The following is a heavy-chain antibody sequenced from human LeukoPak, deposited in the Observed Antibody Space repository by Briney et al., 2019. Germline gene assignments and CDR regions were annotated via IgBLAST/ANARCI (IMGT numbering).Heavy chain of an antibody. J-gene: IGHJ4*02. D-gene: IGHD3-22*01. Sequence: GGSLRLSCAASGFTVSSNYMGWVRQAPGKGLEWVSVIYSGGSTYYADSVKGRFTISRDNSKNTLYLQMNSLRAEDTAVYYCARGYYYDSSGYYPYFDYWGQGTLVTVSS. V-gene: IGHV3-53*01. CDR3: ARGYYYDSSGYYPYFDY. CDR1: GFTVSSNY. CDR2: IYSGGST.